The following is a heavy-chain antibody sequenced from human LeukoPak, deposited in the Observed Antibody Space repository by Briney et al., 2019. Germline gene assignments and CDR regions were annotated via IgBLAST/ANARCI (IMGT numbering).Heavy chain of an antibody. J-gene: IGHJ3*02. V-gene: IGHV4-4*07. Sequence: PSETLSLTCTVSGGSISSYYWSWIRQPAGKGLEWIGRIYTSGSTNYNPSLKSQVTMSVDTSKNQSSLKLSSVTAADTAVYYCARDPGGYCSSTSCRGDAFDIWGQGTMVTVSS. CDR1: GGSISSYY. CDR3: ARDPGGYCSSTSCRGDAFDI. CDR2: IYTSGST. D-gene: IGHD2-2*03.